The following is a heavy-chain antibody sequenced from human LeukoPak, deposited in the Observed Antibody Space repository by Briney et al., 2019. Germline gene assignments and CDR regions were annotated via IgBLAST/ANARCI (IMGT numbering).Heavy chain of an antibody. Sequence: SETLSLTCAVSGGSISSSNWWSWVRQPPGKGLEWIGEIYHSGSTNYNPSLKSRVTISVDKSKNQFSLKLSSVTAADTAVYYCARGPRDVIALAAAGLDYWGQGTLVTVSS. CDR1: GGSISSSNW. CDR3: ARGPRDVIALAAAGLDY. CDR2: IYHSGST. D-gene: IGHD6-13*01. V-gene: IGHV4-4*02. J-gene: IGHJ4*02.